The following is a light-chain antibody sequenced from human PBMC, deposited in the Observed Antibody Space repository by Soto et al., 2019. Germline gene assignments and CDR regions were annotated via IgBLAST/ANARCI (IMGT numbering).Light chain of an antibody. Sequence: SVLTQPASVSGSPGQSIAISCTGTSSDVGGYNYVSWYQQHPGKAPKLMVYDVNDRPSGVSDRFSGSKSGNTASLTISGLQAEDEADYYCSSYTSSSTYVFGPGTKVTV. CDR3: SSYTSSSTYV. CDR1: SSDVGGYNY. CDR2: DVN. J-gene: IGLJ1*01. V-gene: IGLV2-14*01.